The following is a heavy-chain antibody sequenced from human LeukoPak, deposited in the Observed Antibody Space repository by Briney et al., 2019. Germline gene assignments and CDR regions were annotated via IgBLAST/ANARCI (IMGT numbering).Heavy chain of an antibody. V-gene: IGHV3-30*04. J-gene: IGHJ4*02. D-gene: IGHD5-24*01. CDR2: ISYDGSNK. Sequence: GGSLRLSCAASGFTFSSYAMHWVRQAPGKRLEWVAVISYDGSNKYYADSVKGRFTISRDNSKNTLYLQMNSLRAEDTAVYYCASPRDGYNHYWGQGTLVTVSS. CDR3: ASPRDGYNHY. CDR1: GFTFSSYA.